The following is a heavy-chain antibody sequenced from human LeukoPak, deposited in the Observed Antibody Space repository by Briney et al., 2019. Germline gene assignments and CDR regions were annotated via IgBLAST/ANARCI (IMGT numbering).Heavy chain of an antibody. V-gene: IGHV3-48*03. Sequence: PGGSLRLSCAASGFTFSSYEVNWVRQAPGKGLEWVSYISSSGSTIYYADSVKGRFTISRDNAKNSLYLQMNSLRAEDTALYHCARDSVRTYYYYSYMDVWGKGTTVTISS. J-gene: IGHJ6*03. CDR1: GFTFSSYE. D-gene: IGHD3-16*02. CDR3: ARDSVRTYYYYSYMDV. CDR2: ISSSGSTI.